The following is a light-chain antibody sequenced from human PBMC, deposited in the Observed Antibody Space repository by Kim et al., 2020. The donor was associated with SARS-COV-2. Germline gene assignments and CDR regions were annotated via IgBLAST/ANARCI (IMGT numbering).Light chain of an antibody. V-gene: IGKV3-20*01. Sequence: PGERATLSCRASQRVNRSDLAWYQQRPGQAPRILISDVSSRATGIADRFSGSGSGTDFTLTISRLEPEDFVMYYCQQYGDSPKTFGQGTKVDIK. CDR3: QQYGDSPKT. CDR1: QRVNRSD. CDR2: DVS. J-gene: IGKJ1*01.